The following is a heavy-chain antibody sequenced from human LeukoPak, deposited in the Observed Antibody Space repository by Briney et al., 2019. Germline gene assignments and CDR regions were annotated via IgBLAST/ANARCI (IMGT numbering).Heavy chain of an antibody. Sequence: GGSLRLSCVASVFTFSDYWMPWVRQAPGKGLMWVSRINSDGSSTNYADFVKGRFTISRDNAKNTLYLQMNSLRAEDTAVYYCVSLIYGSGNPLFDYWGQGILVTVSS. CDR1: VFTFSDYW. CDR2: INSDGSST. J-gene: IGHJ4*02. CDR3: VSLIYGSGNPLFDY. D-gene: IGHD3-10*01. V-gene: IGHV3-74*01.